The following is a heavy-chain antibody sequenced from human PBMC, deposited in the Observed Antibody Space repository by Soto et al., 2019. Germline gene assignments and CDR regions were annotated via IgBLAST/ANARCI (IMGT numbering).Heavy chain of an antibody. CDR1: GGSISSSNW. CDR3: ARIRASADYYDSQPYYYYGMDV. D-gene: IGHD3-22*01. Sequence: SETLSLTCAVSGGSISSSNWWSWVRQPPGKGLEWIGEIYHSGSTNYNPSLKSRVTISVDKSKNQFSLKLSSVTAADTAVYYCARIRASADYYDSQPYYYYGMDVWGQGTTVTVSS. V-gene: IGHV4-4*02. CDR2: IYHSGST. J-gene: IGHJ6*02.